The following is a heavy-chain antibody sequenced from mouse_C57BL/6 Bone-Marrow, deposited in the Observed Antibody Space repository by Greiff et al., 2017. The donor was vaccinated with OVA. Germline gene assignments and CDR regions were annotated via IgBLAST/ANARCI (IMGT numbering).Heavy chain of an antibody. CDR1: GYTFTDYY. J-gene: IGHJ1*03. D-gene: IGHD2-12*01. V-gene: IGHV1-76*01. CDR2: IYPGSGNT. CDR3: ARMGGLRPGWYVDV. Sequence: VQLQQSGAELVRPGASVKLSCKASGYTFTDYYINWVKQRPGQGLEWIARIYPGSGNTYYNEKFKGKATLTAEKSSSTAYMQLSSLTSEDSAVYFCARMGGLRPGWYVDVWGTGTTVTVSS.